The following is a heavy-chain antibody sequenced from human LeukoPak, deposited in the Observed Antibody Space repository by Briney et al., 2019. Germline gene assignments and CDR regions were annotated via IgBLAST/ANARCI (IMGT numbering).Heavy chain of an antibody. CDR3: ARMLNGAYDV. CDR2: IYPNSGGT. CDR1: GGTFSSYA. D-gene: IGHD5-12*01. V-gene: IGHV1-2*02. J-gene: IGHJ4*02. Sequence: ASVKVSCKASGGTFSSYAISWVRQAPGQGLEWMGWIYPNSGGTNYAQNFQGRVTMTRDTSFSTAYMEVSRLRSDDTAVYYCARMLNGAYDVWGQGTLVTVSS.